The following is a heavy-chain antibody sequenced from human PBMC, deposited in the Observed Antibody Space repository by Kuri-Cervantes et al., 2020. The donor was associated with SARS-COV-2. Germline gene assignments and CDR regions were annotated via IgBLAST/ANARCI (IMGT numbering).Heavy chain of an antibody. V-gene: IGHV1-2*02. J-gene: IGHJ5*02. Sequence: ASVKVSCKASGYTFSAYGINWVRQAPGQGLEWMGWINPNSGGTNYAQKFQGRVTMTRDTSISTAYMELRSLRSDDTAVYYCAREGLLWFGELKDPAGFDPWGQGTLVTVSS. CDR3: AREGLLWFGELKDPAGFDP. CDR2: INPNSGGT. CDR1: GYTFSAYG. D-gene: IGHD3-10*01.